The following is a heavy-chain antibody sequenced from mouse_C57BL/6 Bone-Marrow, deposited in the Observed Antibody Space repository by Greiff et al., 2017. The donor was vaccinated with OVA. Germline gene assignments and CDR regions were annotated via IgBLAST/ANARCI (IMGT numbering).Heavy chain of an antibody. CDR3: ARITTVVATGSYWYFDV. Sequence: QVQLQQPGAELVKPGASVKMSCKASGYTFTSYWITWVKQRPGQGLEWIGDIYPGSGSTNYNEKFKSKATLTVDTSSSTAYMQLSSLTSEDSAVYYCARITTVVATGSYWYFDVWGTGTTVTVSS. D-gene: IGHD1-1*01. J-gene: IGHJ1*03. CDR2: IYPGSGST. CDR1: GYTFTSYW. V-gene: IGHV1-55*01.